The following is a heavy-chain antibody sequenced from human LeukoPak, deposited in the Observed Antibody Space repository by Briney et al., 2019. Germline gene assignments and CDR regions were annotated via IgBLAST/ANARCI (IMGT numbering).Heavy chain of an antibody. D-gene: IGHD3-22*01. J-gene: IGHJ4*02. V-gene: IGHV3-30-3*01. CDR2: ISYDGSNK. CDR3: ASDRYSSGYLGY. CDR1: GFTFSSYA. Sequence: TGGSLRLSCAASGFTFSSYAMHWVRQAPGKGLEWVAVISYDGSNKYYADSVKGRFTISRDNSKNTLYLQMNSLRAEDTAVYYCASDRYSSGYLGYWGQGTLVTVSS.